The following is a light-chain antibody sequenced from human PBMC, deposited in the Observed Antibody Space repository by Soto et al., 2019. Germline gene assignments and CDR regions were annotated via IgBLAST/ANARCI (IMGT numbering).Light chain of an antibody. CDR2: GPS. V-gene: IGKV3-20*01. J-gene: IGKJ2*01. CDR3: QQYGRSPYT. Sequence: EIVLTQSPGTLSLSPGERATLSCRASQSVSSNNLAWYQRQPGQAPRVLIYGPSNRATGVPDRFSGTGSGTDFTLTISRLEPEDFAVYYCQQYGRSPYTFGQGTKLEIK. CDR1: QSVSSNN.